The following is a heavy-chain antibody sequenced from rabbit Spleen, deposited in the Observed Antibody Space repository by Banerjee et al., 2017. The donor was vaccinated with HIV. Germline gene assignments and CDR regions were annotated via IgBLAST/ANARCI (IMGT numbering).Heavy chain of an antibody. CDR2: IYTGNGKT. Sequence: QEQLVESRGGLVTPGGSLKLSCKASSFSFSDRDVMCWVRQAPGKGLEWIGCIYTGNGKTYYASWAKGRFTISKSSSTTVTLQMTSLTAADTATYFCARDAGTGDYIDVYFSLWGQGTLVTVS. CDR1: SFSFSDRDV. J-gene: IGHJ4*01. D-gene: IGHD8-1*01. V-gene: IGHV1S45*01. CDR3: ARDAGTGDYIDVYFSL.